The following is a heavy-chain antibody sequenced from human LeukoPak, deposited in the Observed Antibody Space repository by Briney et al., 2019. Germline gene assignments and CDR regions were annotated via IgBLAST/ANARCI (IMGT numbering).Heavy chain of an antibody. CDR2: IYYSGST. Sequence: PSETLSLTSTVSGGSISSYYWSWIRQPPGKGLEWIGYIYYSGSTNYNPSLKSRITISVDTSKNQFSLKLSSVTAADTAVYYCARDTEFSLWGQGTLVTVSS. J-gene: IGHJ4*02. D-gene: IGHD3-10*01. V-gene: IGHV4-59*01. CDR1: GGSISSYY. CDR3: ARDTEFSL.